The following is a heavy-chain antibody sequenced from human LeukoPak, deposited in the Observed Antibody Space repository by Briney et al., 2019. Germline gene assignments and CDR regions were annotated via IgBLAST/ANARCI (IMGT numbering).Heavy chain of an antibody. CDR1: GDSVSGNSAA. V-gene: IGHV6-1*01. J-gene: IGHJ5*02. CDR3: ARASYSSSWYGDNWFDP. D-gene: IGHD6-13*01. CDR2: TYYRSKWYN. Sequence: SQTLSLTCAISGDSVSGNSAAWNWIRQSPSRGLEWLGRTYYRSKWYNDYAVSVKSRITINPDTSKNQFSLQLNSVTPEDTAVYYCARASYSSSWYGDNWFDPWGQGTLVTVSS.